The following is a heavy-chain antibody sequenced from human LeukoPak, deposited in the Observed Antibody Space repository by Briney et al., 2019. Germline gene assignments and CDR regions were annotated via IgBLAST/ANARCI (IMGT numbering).Heavy chain of an antibody. CDR3: AGSVVAATQQFGY. V-gene: IGHV4-4*07. Sequence: SETLSLTCTVSGVSISSYYWSWLRQPAGKGLEWIGRIYTSGSTNYNPSLKSRVTMSVDTSKNQFSLKLSSVTAADTAVYYCAGSVVAATQQFGYWGQGTLVTVSS. CDR1: GVSISSYY. CDR2: IYTSGST. J-gene: IGHJ4*02. D-gene: IGHD2-15*01.